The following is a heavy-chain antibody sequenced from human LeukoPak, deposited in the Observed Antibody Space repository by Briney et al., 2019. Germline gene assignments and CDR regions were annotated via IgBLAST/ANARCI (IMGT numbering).Heavy chain of an antibody. V-gene: IGHV1-18*01. J-gene: IGHJ4*02. CDR1: GYTFTSYG. CDR3: ARDRSSYYFDY. CDR2: ISAYNGNT. D-gene: IGHD6-6*01. Sequence: GASVKVSCKASGYTFTSYGISWVRQAPGQGLEWMGWISAYNGNTNYAQKLQGRVTMTTDTSTSTAYMELSRLRSDDTAVYYCARDRSSYYFDYWGQGTLVTVSS.